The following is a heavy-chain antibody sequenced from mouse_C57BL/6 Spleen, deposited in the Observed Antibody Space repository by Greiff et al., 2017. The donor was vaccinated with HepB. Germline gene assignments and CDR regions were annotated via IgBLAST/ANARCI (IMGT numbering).Heavy chain of an antibody. CDR2: INPNNGGT. D-gene: IGHD1-1*01. Sequence: EVQLQQSGPELVKPGASVKMSCKASGYTFTDYNMHWVKQSHGKSLEWIGYINPNNGGTSYNQKFKGKATLTVNKSSSTAYMELRSLTSEDSAVYYCARGGYYYGSSLHWYFDVWGTGTTVTVSS. J-gene: IGHJ1*03. CDR1: GYTFTDYN. V-gene: IGHV1-22*01. CDR3: ARGGYYYGSSLHWYFDV.